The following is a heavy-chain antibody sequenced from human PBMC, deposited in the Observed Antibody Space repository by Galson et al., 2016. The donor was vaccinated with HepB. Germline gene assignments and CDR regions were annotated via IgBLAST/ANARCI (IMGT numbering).Heavy chain of an antibody. CDR1: GFSVITF. D-gene: IGHD3-10*02. CDR3: VRENWYHYIL. V-gene: IGHV3-53*01. J-gene: IGHJ4*02. CDR2: INTNDGR. Sequence: SLRLSCAASGFSVITFMAWVRQAPGKGLRWVSLINTNDGRTYADSVQGRFTISRDTSKNTLYLQMDSLRPEDTAVYYCVRENWYHYILWGQGTQVTVSS.